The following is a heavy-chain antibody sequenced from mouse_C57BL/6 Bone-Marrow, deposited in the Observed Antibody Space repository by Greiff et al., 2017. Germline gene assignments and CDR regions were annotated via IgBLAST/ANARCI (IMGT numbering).Heavy chain of an antibody. CDR2: ISSGSSTI. CDR1: GFTFSDYG. Sequence: EVQVVESGGGLVKPGGSLKLSCAASGFTFSDYGMHWVRQAPEKGLEWVAYISSGSSTIYYADTVKGRFTISRDNAKNTLFLQMTSLRSEDTAMYYCASITTVVDYYAMDYWGQGTSVTVSS. D-gene: IGHD1-1*01. V-gene: IGHV5-17*01. J-gene: IGHJ4*01. CDR3: ASITTVVDYYAMDY.